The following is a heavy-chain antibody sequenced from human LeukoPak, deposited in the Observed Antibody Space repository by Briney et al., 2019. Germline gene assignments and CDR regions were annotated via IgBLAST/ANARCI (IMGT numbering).Heavy chain of an antibody. J-gene: IGHJ5*02. V-gene: IGHV3-20*04. CDR2: INWNGGST. D-gene: IGHD6-13*01. CDR3: ARNAVESAAAGTFDWFDP. Sequence: GGSLRLSCAASGSTFDDYGMSWVRQAPGKGLEWVSGINWNGGSTGYADSVKGRFTISRDNAKNSLYLQMNSLRAEDTALYYCARNAVESAAAGTFDWFDPWGQGTLVTVSS. CDR1: GSTFDDYG.